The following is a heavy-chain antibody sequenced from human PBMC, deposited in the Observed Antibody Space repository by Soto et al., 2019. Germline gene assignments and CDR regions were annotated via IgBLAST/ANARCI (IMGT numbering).Heavy chain of an antibody. V-gene: IGHV1-3*01. CDR3: ARDPNYGSGSYDY. J-gene: IGHJ4*02. Sequence: GASLKVSCKSSGYTFTSYAMHWVRQAPGQRLEWMGWINAGNGNTKYSQKFQGRVTITRDTSASTAYMELSSLRSEDTAVYYCARDPNYGSGSYDYWGQGTLVTVSS. CDR2: INAGNGNT. D-gene: IGHD3-10*01. CDR1: GYTFTSYA.